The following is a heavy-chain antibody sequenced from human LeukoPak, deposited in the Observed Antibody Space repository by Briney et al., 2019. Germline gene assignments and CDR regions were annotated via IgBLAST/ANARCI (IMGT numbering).Heavy chain of an antibody. Sequence: GGSLRLSCAASGFNFDDYAMTWVRQAPGKGLEWVSIIYSEGTTYYADSVKGRFSISRDISKNTVTLQMSSLRAEDTAVYYCARDRFNGMDVWGQGTTVTVSS. D-gene: IGHD3-3*01. CDR1: GFNFDDYA. V-gene: IGHV3-66*01. J-gene: IGHJ6*02. CDR2: IYSEGTT. CDR3: ARDRFNGMDV.